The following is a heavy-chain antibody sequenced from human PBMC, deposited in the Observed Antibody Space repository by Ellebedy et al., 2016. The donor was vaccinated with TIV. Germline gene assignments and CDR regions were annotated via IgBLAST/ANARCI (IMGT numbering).Heavy chain of an antibody. J-gene: IGHJ4*02. Sequence: PGGSLRLSCAASGFTFSSYAMHWVRQAPGKGLEWVAVISYDGSNKYYADSVKGRFTISRDNSKNTLYLQMNSLRAEDTAVYYCAREGFTPLWGQGTLVTVSS. CDR2: ISYDGSNK. D-gene: IGHD2-15*01. V-gene: IGHV3-30-3*01. CDR1: GFTFSSYA. CDR3: AREGFTPL.